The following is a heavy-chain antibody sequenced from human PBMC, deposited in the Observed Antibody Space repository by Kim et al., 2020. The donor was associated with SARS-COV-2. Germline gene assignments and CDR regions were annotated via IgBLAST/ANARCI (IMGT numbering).Heavy chain of an antibody. CDR3: ASNPAVAGTSYYGMDV. CDR1: GGSFSGYY. D-gene: IGHD6-19*01. V-gene: IGHV4-34*01. Sequence: SETLSLTCAVYGGSFSGYYWSWIRQPPGKGLEWIGEINHSGSTNYNPSLKSRVTISVDTSKNQFSLKLSSVTAADTAVYYCASNPAVAGTSYYGMDVWGQGTTVTVSS. CDR2: INHSGST. J-gene: IGHJ6*02.